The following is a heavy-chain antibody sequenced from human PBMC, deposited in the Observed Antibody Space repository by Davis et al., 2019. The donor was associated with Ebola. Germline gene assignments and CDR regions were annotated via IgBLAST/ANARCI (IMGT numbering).Heavy chain of an antibody. D-gene: IGHD1-1*01. V-gene: IGHV1-3*01. Sequence: AASVKVSCKASGYIFTTYAMHWVRQAPGQRLEWMGWVHGGNGNTKYSQRFQGRVTMTTDTSTSTAYMELRSLRSDDTAVYYCARAQFPTTSDHWGQGTLVTVSS. CDR1: GYIFTTYA. CDR3: ARAQFPTTSDH. J-gene: IGHJ4*02. CDR2: VHGGNGNT.